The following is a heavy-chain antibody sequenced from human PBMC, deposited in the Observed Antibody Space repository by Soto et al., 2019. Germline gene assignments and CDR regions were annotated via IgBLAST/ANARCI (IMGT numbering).Heavy chain of an antibody. CDR2: IWYDGSNK. J-gene: IGHJ4*02. CDR1: GFTFSSSG. Sequence: QVQLVESGGGVVQPGRSLRLSCAASGFTFSSSGMHWVRQAPGKGLEWVAVIWYDGSNKYYADYVKGRFTISRDNSKSTLNLQRNSRRAEDTAVYYGARDGSDGYTGNYFDYWGQGTLVTVSS. CDR3: ARDGSDGYTGNYFDY. D-gene: IGHD5-18*01. V-gene: IGHV3-33*01.